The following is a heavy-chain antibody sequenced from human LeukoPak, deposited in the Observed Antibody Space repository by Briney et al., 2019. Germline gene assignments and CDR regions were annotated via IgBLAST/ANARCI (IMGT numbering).Heavy chain of an antibody. V-gene: IGHV1-24*01. CDR2: FDPEDGET. CDR1: GYTLTELS. Sequence: ASVKVSCKVSGYTLTELSMHWVRQAPGKGLEWMGGFDPEDGETIYAQKFQGRVTMTEDTSTDTAYMELSSLRSGDTAVYYCATVTAAEVAYFDYWGQGTLVTVPS. CDR3: ATVTAAEVAYFDY. J-gene: IGHJ4*02. D-gene: IGHD6-25*01.